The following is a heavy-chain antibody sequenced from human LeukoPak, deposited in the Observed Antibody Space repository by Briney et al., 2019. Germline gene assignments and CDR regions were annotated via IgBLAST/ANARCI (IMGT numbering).Heavy chain of an antibody. D-gene: IGHD3-22*01. J-gene: IGHJ4*02. V-gene: IGHV4-4*07. CDR3: ARVNDYDSSGARFDY. Sequence: PSETLSLTCTVSGASISRYYWSWIRQSAGKGLEWIGRINTSGSTKYNPSLESRVTMSVDTSKNQFSLRLSSVTAADTAVYYCARVNDYDSSGARFDYWGQGTLVTVSS. CDR2: INTSGST. CDR1: GASISRYY.